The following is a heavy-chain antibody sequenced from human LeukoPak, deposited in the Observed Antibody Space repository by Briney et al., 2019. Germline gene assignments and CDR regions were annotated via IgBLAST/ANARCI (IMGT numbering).Heavy chain of an antibody. Sequence: GGSLRLSCAASGFTFSSYAMSWVRQAPGKGLEWVSAISGSGGSTYYADPVKGRFTISRDNSKNTLYLQMNSLRAEDTAVYYCAKDLTLSVTTTEVDYWGQGTLVTVSS. CDR2: ISGSGGST. V-gene: IGHV3-23*01. D-gene: IGHD4-17*01. CDR3: AKDLTLSVTTTEVDY. CDR1: GFTFSSYA. J-gene: IGHJ4*02.